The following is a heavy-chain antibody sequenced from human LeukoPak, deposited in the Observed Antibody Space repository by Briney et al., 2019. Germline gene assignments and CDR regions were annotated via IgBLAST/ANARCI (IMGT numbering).Heavy chain of an antibody. D-gene: IGHD3-10*01. CDR3: ARVGGGWFGESRRYYYYMDV. V-gene: IGHV3-7*03. CDR2: IKQDGSEK. Sequence: GGSLRLSCAASGFTFSRHWMTWVRQAPGKGLEWVANIKQDGSEKYYADSVKGRFTISRDNSKNTLYLQMNSLRAEDTAVYYCARVGGGWFGESRRYYYYMDVWGKGTTVTISS. J-gene: IGHJ6*03. CDR1: GFTFSRHW.